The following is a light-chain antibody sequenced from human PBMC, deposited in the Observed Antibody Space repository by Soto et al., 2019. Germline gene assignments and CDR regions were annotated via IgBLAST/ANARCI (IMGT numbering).Light chain of an antibody. CDR1: QSISSW. J-gene: IGKJ1*01. Sequence: DIQMTQSPSTRSASVGDRVTITCRTSQSISSWLAWYQQKPGKAPKLLIYDASSLESGVPSRFSGSGSGTEFTLTISSLQPDDFATYYCQQYNSYRWTFGQGTKVDNK. CDR3: QQYNSYRWT. CDR2: DAS. V-gene: IGKV1-5*01.